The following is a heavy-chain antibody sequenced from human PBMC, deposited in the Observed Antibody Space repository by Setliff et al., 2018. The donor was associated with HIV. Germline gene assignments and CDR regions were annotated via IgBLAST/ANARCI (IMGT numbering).Heavy chain of an antibody. Sequence: LRLSCAASGFTFSSYWMHWVRQVPGKGLMWVSRINGDESEMQYVDSVKGRFIISGDNAKNSLYLQMNSLRAEDTAVYYCARNTDVDSVYRPFHIWGQGTMVTVSS. CDR2: INGDESEM. D-gene: IGHD1-26*01. CDR3: ARNTDVDSVYRPFHI. J-gene: IGHJ3*02. V-gene: IGHV3-74*03. CDR1: GFTFSSYW.